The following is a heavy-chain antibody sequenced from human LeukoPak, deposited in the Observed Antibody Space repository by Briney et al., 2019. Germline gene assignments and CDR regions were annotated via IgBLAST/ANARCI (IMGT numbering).Heavy chain of an antibody. V-gene: IGHV3-21*01. CDR1: GFTFSSYA. CDR3: ARVGDGDHPAQTDY. Sequence: TGGSLRLSCAASGFTFSSYAMSWVRQAPGKGLEWVSSISSSSSYIYYADSVKGRFTISRDNAKNSLYLQMNSLRAEDTAVYYCARVGDGDHPAQTDYWGQGTLVTVSS. D-gene: IGHD4-17*01. CDR2: ISSSSSYI. J-gene: IGHJ4*02.